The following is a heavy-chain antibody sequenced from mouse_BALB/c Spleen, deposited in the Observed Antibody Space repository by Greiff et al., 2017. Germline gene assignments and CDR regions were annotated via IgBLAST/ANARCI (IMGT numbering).Heavy chain of an antibody. CDR1: GFTFSSYA. CDR3: ASRNGNYLYYFDY. V-gene: IGHV5-6-5*01. CDR2: ISSGGST. J-gene: IGHJ2*01. D-gene: IGHD2-1*01. Sequence: EVKLVESGGGLVKPGGSLKLSCAASGFTFSSYAMSWVRQTPEKRLEWVASISSGGSTYYPDSVKGRFTISRDNARNILYLQMSSLRSEDTAMYYCASRNGNYLYYFDYWGQGTTLTVSS.